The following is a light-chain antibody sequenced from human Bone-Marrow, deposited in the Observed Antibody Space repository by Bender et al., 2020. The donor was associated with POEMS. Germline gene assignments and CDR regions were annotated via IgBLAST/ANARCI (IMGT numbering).Light chain of an antibody. CDR3: CSNAGSFTYV. CDR2: GVS. J-gene: IGLJ1*01. CDR1: SSDIGDYNY. V-gene: IGLV2-14*03. Sequence: QSALTQPASVSGSPGHSTTISCTGTSSDIGDYNYISWYQHHPGKAPKLMIYGVSNRPSGVSDRFTGSKSGNTASLTISGLQAEDEADYYCCSNAGSFTYVFGSGTKVTVL.